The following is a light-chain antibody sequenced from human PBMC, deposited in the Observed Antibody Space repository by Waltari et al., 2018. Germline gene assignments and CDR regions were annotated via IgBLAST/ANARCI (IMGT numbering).Light chain of an antibody. V-gene: IGLV2-14*01. Sequence: HSVLTQPASVSGSPGQSITISCTGTSSDVGGYNYVSWYQQYPGKAPKLIIYDGSKWPSEVSYLFSGSKSGDTASLTISGLQAEDEADYYCSSYTSSSTYVFGTGTKVTVL. CDR3: SSYTSSSTYV. J-gene: IGLJ1*01. CDR2: DGS. CDR1: SSDVGGYNY.